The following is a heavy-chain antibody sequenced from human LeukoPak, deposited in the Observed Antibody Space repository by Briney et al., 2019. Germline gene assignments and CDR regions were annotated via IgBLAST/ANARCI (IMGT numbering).Heavy chain of an antibody. D-gene: IGHD2-2*01. CDR1: GGSISSYY. CDR2: IYFSGST. CDR3: ARNVVVPTSASGYWFDP. J-gene: IGHJ5*02. Sequence: PSETLSLTCTVSGGSISSYYGSRIRQPPGKGLEWIGYIYFSGSTNYNPSLKSRVTISVDTSKNQFSLKLSSVTAADTAVYHCARNVVVPTSASGYWFDPWGQGTLVTVSS. V-gene: IGHV4-59*01.